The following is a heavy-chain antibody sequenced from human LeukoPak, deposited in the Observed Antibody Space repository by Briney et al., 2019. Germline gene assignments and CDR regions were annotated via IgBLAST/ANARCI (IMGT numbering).Heavy chain of an antibody. Sequence: GGSLRLSCAASGFTFSSYGMHWVRQAPGKGLGWVAVIWYDGSNKYYADSVKGRFTISRDNSKNTLYLQMNSVRAEDTAVYYCARGGGYSGYDHWGQGTLVTVSS. D-gene: IGHD5-12*01. CDR3: ARGGGYSGYDH. V-gene: IGHV3-33*01. J-gene: IGHJ4*02. CDR2: IWYDGSNK. CDR1: GFTFSSYG.